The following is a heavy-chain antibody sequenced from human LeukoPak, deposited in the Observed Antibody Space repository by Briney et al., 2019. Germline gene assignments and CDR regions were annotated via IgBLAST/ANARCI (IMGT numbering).Heavy chain of an antibody. CDR1: GYTFTDYF. V-gene: IGHV1-2*02. CDR3: ARVRIGQQLDKYYYYAMDV. D-gene: IGHD6-13*01. CDR2: INPNSGGT. Sequence: ASVKVSCKASGYTFTDYFMHWVRQAPGQGLEWMGWINPNSGGTNYAQKLQGSVTMTTDTSISTAYMEVSRLRSDDTAVYYCARVRIGQQLDKYYYYAMDVWGQGTTVTVSS. J-gene: IGHJ6*02.